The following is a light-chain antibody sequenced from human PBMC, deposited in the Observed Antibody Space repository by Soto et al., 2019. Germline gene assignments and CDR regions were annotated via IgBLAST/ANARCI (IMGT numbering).Light chain of an antibody. CDR2: LNSDGSH. J-gene: IGLJ2*01. Sequence: QPVLTQSPSASASLGASVKLTCTLSSGHSIYAIAWHQQQPEKGPRYLMKLNSDGSHSKGDGIHDRFSGSSSGAERYLTISSLQSEDEADYYCQTWGTGIIVFGGGTKLIVL. CDR1: SGHSIYA. V-gene: IGLV4-69*01. CDR3: QTWGTGIIV.